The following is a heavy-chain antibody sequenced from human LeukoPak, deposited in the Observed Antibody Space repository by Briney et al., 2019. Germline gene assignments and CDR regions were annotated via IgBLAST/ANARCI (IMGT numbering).Heavy chain of an antibody. J-gene: IGHJ4*02. CDR1: GYSFSGYY. CDR2: INPNSGAT. Sequence: ASVKVSCKASGYSFSGYYIRWVRQAPGQGLEWMGWINPNSGATNYAQKFQGTVTMTRDTSTSTAYMELSRLRSDDTAVYYCARDQNYFDTTAYYGMDCWGQGTLVTVSS. D-gene: IGHD3-22*01. V-gene: IGHV1-2*02. CDR3: ARDQNYFDTTAYYGMDC.